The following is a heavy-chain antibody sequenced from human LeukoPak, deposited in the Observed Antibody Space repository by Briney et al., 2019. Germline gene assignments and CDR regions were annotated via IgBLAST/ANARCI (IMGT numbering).Heavy chain of an antibody. CDR2: VSYDGSNE. J-gene: IGHJ6*02. CDR1: GLTLSSYG. V-gene: IGHV3-30*03. D-gene: IGHD3-3*01. CDR3: ARAYYDFWSGYYTRPSRGWSNGMDV. Sequence: GGCLRLSCAASGLTLSSYGMHWVREAPGKGLEWVALVSYDGSNEYYADSVRGRFTISRDNSKFTLYKQMNSLRAEDTAVYYCARAYYDFWSGYYTRPSRGWSNGMDVWGQGTTVTVSS.